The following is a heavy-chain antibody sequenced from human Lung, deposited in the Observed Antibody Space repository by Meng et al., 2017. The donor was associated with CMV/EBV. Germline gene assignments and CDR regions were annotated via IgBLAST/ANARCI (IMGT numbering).Heavy chain of an antibody. Sequence: SVRIASYFCVWRVRLPGRGLEWSAYVYYGGGTNYYPSLESRVTMSVDTSENQFSLKLSSVTAADAAVYYCARGTGYCSSTSCYPFDPWGQGTLVTVSS. CDR2: VYYGGGT. CDR3: ARGTGYCSSTSCYPFDP. CDR1: SVRIASYF. V-gene: IGHV4-61*01. J-gene: IGHJ5*02. D-gene: IGHD2-2*01.